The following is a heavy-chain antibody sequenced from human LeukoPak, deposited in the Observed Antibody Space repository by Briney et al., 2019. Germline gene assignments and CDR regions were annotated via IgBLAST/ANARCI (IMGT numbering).Heavy chain of an antibody. V-gene: IGHV4-39*01. CDR2: IYYSGST. Sequence: PSETLSLTCTVSGGSISSSSYYWGWIRQPPGKGLEWIGSIYYSGSTYYNPSLKSRVTISVDTSKNQFSLKLSSVTAADTAVYYCARHGAFTMVRGLIIGKAWFDPWGQGTLVTVSS. J-gene: IGHJ5*02. CDR1: GGSISSSSYY. D-gene: IGHD3-10*01. CDR3: ARHGAFTMVRGLIIGKAWFDP.